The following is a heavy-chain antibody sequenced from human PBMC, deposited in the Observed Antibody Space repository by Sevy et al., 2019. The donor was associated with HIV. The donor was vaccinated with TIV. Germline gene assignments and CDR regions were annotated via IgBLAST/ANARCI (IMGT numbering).Heavy chain of an antibody. V-gene: IGHV3-21*01. CDR1: GFTFSSYS. J-gene: IGHJ4*02. Sequence: GGSLRLSCAASGFTFSSYSMNWVRQAPGKGLEWVSSISSSSSYIYYADSVKGRFTISRDNAKNSLYLQMNSLRAEDTAVYYCARSRPLSGSYFEVLDHWGQGTLVTVSS. D-gene: IGHD1-26*01. CDR2: ISSSSSYI. CDR3: ARSRPLSGSYFEVLDH.